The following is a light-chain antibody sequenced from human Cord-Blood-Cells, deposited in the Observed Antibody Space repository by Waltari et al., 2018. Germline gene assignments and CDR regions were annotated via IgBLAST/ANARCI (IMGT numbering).Light chain of an antibody. Sequence: QPVLTQPPSASGTPGQRVTLPCSGNSSNIGSNYAYWYQQLPGTAPKLLIYRNNQRPSGVPDRFSGSKSGTSASLAISGLRSEDEADYYCAAWDDSLSGYVFGGGTKLTVL. J-gene: IGLJ3*02. CDR2: RNN. CDR3: AAWDDSLSGYV. CDR1: SSNIGSNY. V-gene: IGLV1-47*01.